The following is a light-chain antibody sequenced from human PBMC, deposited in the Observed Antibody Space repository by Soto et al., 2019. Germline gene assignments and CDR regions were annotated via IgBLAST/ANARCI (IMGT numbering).Light chain of an antibody. CDR1: SSNIGTSS. V-gene: IGLV1-44*01. Sequence: QSALTQPHSASGTPGQRVTISCSGSSSNIGTSSVHWFQQLPGTAPKLLISTTNQRPSGVPERFSGSKSGTSASLAISGLQSEDEADYYCATWDDSLNGHVFGPGTKVTVL. CDR2: TTN. CDR3: ATWDDSLNGHV. J-gene: IGLJ1*01.